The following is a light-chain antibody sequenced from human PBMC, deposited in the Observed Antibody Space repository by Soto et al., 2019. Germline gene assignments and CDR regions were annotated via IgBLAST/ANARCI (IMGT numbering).Light chain of an antibody. CDR1: TGAVTSGHF. J-gene: IGLJ3*02. CDR2: DTS. Sequence: QAVVTQEPSLTVSPGGTVTLTCGSSTGAVTSGHFPYWFRQKPGQAPRTLIFDTSNRHSWTPARFSGSLLGGKAALTLSGAQPEDEADYYCLLTYSDARVFGGGTKLTVL. V-gene: IGLV7-46*01. CDR3: LLTYSDARV.